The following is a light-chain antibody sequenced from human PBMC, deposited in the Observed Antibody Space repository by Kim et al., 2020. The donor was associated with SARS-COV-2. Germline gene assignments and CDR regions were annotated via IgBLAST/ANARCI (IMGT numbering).Light chain of an antibody. CDR2: WAS. Sequence: AIINCKSSQSVLYSSNNKSYLAWYQQKPGQPPKLLIYWASTRESGVPDRFSGSGSGTDFTLTISSLQAEDVAVYYCQQYYSTPWTFGQGTKVDIK. CDR3: QQYYSTPWT. CDR1: QSVLYSSNNKSY. J-gene: IGKJ1*01. V-gene: IGKV4-1*01.